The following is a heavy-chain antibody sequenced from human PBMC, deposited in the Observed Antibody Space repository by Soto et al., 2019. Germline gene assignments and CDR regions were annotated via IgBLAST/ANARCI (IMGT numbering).Heavy chain of an antibody. V-gene: IGHV3-66*01. CDR1: GVTVSSNF. CDR2: LYSGGST. J-gene: IGHJ4*02. CDR3: ARGAGYSSGWPYYFDY. Sequence: EVQLVESGGDLVQPGASLRLSCAASGVTVSSNFMTWVRQAPGKGLEWVSVLYSGGSTYYLDAVKGRFSISRDDSKNTRYIKMNRLRAENTAGYYCARGAGYSSGWPYYFDYWGQGTLVTVSS. D-gene: IGHD6-19*01.